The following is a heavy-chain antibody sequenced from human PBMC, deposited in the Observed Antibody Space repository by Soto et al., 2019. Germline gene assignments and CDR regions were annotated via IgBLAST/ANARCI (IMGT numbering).Heavy chain of an antibody. CDR3: AKVAVDIVPTTYSPNAGFDY. D-gene: IGHD5-12*01. CDR1: GFTFSSYA. Sequence: EVQLLESGGGLVQPGGSLRLSCAASGFTFSSYAMSWVRQAPGKGLEWVSAISGSGGSTYYADSVKGRFTISRDNSKNTLYLQMNSLRAEDTAVYYCAKVAVDIVPTTYSPNAGFDYWGQGTLVTVSS. CDR2: ISGSGGST. J-gene: IGHJ4*02. V-gene: IGHV3-23*01.